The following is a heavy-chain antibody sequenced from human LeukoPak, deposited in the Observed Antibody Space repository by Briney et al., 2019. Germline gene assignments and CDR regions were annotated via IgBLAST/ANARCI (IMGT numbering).Heavy chain of an antibody. D-gene: IGHD3-10*01. CDR2: IYDSGST. J-gene: IGHJ5*02. CDR3: ARSKASGAFNWFDP. CDR1: GGSIRSSYYY. Sequence: SETLSLTCTVSGGSIRSSYYYWGWIRQPPGKGLEWIGSIYDSGSTNYNPSLKSRVTISRDTSKNQFSLKLSSVTAADTAVYYCARSKASGAFNWFDPWGQGTLVTVFS. V-gene: IGHV4-39*01.